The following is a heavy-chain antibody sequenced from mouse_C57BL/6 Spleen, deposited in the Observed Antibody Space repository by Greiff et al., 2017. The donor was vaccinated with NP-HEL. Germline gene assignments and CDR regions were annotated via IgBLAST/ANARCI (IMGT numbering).Heavy chain of an antibody. D-gene: IGHD2-3*01. Sequence: QVQLKQPGAELVKPGASVKLSCKASGYTFTSYWMHWVKQRPGQGLEWIGMIHPNSGSTNYNEKFKSKATLTVDKSSSTAYMQLSSLTSEDSAVYYCARTEDDGYYDYFDYWGQGTTLTVSS. J-gene: IGHJ2*01. CDR1: GYTFTSYW. CDR3: ARTEDDGYYDYFDY. V-gene: IGHV1-64*01. CDR2: IHPNSGST.